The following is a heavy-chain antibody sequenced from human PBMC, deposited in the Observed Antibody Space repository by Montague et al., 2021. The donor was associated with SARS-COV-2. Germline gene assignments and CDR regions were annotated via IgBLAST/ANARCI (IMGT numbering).Heavy chain of an antibody. V-gene: IGHV3-7*01. D-gene: IGHD6-19*01. Sequence: SLSLSCAASRFTFSDFWMTWVRQAPGKGLEWVADIKHDGSEQSYVDSVXGRFTISRDNAKNSLYLQMNSLRAEDTAVYYCARGSTGWYAIFGHYGMDVWGQGTTVTVSS. CDR2: IKHDGSEQ. J-gene: IGHJ6*02. CDR1: RFTFSDFW. CDR3: ARGSTGWYAIFGHYGMDV.